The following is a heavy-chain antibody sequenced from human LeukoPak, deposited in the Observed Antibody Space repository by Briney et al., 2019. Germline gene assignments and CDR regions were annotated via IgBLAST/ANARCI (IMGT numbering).Heavy chain of an antibody. CDR1: GFTFSSYG. J-gene: IGHJ4*02. CDR2: ISYDGSNK. Sequence: GGSLRLSCAASGFTFSSYGMHWVRQAPGKGLEWVAVISYDGSNKYYADSVKGRFTISRDNSKNTLYLQMNSLRAEDTVVYYCAKAYDYGDSDYWGQGTLVTVSS. CDR3: AKAYDYGDSDY. V-gene: IGHV3-30*18. D-gene: IGHD4-17*01.